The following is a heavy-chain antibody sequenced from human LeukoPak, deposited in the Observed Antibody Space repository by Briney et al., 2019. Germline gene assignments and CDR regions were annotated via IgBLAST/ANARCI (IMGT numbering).Heavy chain of an antibody. CDR3: ARDRYGDGFAHFDY. D-gene: IGHD5-24*01. J-gene: IGHJ4*02. Sequence: ASVKDSCKASGYTLTSYAMHWVRQAPGQGLEWMGWITPSGGTNYPQKFQGRVAITRDTSISTAYMDLSRLTSDDTAVYYCARDRYGDGFAHFDYWGQGALVTVSS. V-gene: IGHV1-2*02. CDR2: ITPSGGT. CDR1: GYTLTSYA.